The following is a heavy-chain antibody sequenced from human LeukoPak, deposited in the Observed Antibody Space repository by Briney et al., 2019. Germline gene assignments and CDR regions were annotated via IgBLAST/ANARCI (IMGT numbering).Heavy chain of an antibody. D-gene: IGHD5/OR15-5a*01. CDR2: ISGDGHNT. Sequence: PGGSLRLSCAASGFTFDDYAMHWVRQAPGKGLEWVSLISGDGHNTYYADSLKGRLTISRDNSKNSLYLQMNSLRTEDTAFYYCAKDIGERGYSVHWGQGTLVTVSS. V-gene: IGHV3-43*02. J-gene: IGHJ4*02. CDR3: AKDIGERGYSVH. CDR1: GFTFDDYA.